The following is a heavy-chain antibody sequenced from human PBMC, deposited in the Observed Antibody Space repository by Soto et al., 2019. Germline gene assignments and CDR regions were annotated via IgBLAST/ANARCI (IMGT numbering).Heavy chain of an antibody. D-gene: IGHD5-18*01. CDR2: IIPILGIA. J-gene: IGHJ4*02. CDR1: GGTFSSYT. V-gene: IGHV1-69*04. CDR3: ARDPATTAMVPSAIDY. Sequence: SVKVSCKASGGTFSSYTISWVRQAPGQGLEWMGRIIPILGIANYAQKFQGRVTITADKSTSTAYMELSSLRSEDTAVYYCARDPATTAMVPSAIDYWGQGTLVTVSS.